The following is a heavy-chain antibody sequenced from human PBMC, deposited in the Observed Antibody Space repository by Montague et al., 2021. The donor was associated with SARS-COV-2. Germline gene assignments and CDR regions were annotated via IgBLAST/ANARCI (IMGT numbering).Heavy chain of an antibody. J-gene: IGHJ4*02. CDR3: ARLQRYLEWFDFDF. V-gene: IGHV4-61*01. D-gene: IGHD3-3*01. CDR2: IFYTGTT. CDR1: VHSVDSGRYF. Sequence: SETLSLTCAVSVHSVDSGRYFWSWIHQPPGKGLEWIGNIFYTGTTNYNPSLKSRVTISIDTSQNQFSLNLSSVATADTAVYYCARLQRYLEWFDFDFWGQGSLVTVSS.